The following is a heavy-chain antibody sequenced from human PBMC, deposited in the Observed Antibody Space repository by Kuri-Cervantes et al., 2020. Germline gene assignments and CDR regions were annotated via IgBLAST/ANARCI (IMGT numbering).Heavy chain of an antibody. J-gene: IGHJ3*02. CDR1: GGTFSSYA. CDR3: ARVSRRRAIFGVVIGDAFDI. D-gene: IGHD3-3*01. CDR2: IIPIFGTV. Sequence: SVKVSCKASGGTFSSYAISWVRQAPGQGLEWMGGIIPIFGTVHYAQKFQGRVTITADKSTSTAYMEVSSLRSEDTAVYYCARVSRRRAIFGVVIGDAFDIWGQGTMVTVSS. V-gene: IGHV1-69*06.